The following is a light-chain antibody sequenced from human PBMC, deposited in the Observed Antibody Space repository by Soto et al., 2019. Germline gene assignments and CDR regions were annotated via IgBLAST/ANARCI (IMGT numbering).Light chain of an antibody. J-gene: IGLJ2*01. Sequence: QSALTQPPSTSGSPGQSVTISCTGSGSDVATHDYVSWYQQHPGKAPKLIIYEVNRRPSGVPDRFSGSKSGNTASLTVSGLQAEDEAVYHCSSYADSNNLIFGGGTKLTVL. CDR2: EVN. CDR1: GSDVATHDY. CDR3: SSYADSNNLI. V-gene: IGLV2-8*01.